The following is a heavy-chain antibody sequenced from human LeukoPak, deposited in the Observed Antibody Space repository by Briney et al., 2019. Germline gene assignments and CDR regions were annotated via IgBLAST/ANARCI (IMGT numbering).Heavy chain of an antibody. CDR3: ARVNSPFGSGWYFDF. Sequence: PGGSLRLSCAASGFTVSSNYMNWVRQAPGKGLEWVSVMYSGGSAYYSDYVKGRFTISRDNFKNMVYLQMNSLGAEDTGVYYCARVNSPFGSGWYFDFWGQGTLVTVSS. D-gene: IGHD6-19*01. V-gene: IGHV3-66*01. J-gene: IGHJ4*02. CDR2: MYSGGSA. CDR1: GFTVSSNY.